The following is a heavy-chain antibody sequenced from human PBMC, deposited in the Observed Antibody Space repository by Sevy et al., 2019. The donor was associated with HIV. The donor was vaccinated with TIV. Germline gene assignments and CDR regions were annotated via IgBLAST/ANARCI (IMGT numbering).Heavy chain of an antibody. CDR2: IYPGDSDT. V-gene: IGHV5-51*01. CDR1: GYSFTSYW. D-gene: IGHD6-13*01. CDR3: ARQWIRAAAGYYYYYGMDV. Sequence: GESPKISCKGSGYSFTSYWIGWVRQMPGKGLEWMGIIYPGDSDTRYSPSFQGQVTISADKSISTAYLQWSSLKASDTAMYYCARQWIRAAAGYYYYYGMDVWGQGTTVTVSS. J-gene: IGHJ6*02.